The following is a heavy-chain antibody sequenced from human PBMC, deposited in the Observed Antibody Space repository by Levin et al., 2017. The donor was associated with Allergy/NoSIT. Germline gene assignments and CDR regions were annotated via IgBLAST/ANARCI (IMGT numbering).Heavy chain of an antibody. Sequence: LSLTCAASGFTFGDYWMTWVRQAPGKGLEWVANIKQDGRETHYVDSVRGRFTLSRDNADNSVYLQMNSLRAEDTAVYYCARGSYYYGSGTYGGIDHWGQGTLVTVSS. J-gene: IGHJ4*02. D-gene: IGHD3-10*01. CDR3: ARGSYYYGSGTYGGIDH. V-gene: IGHV3-7*04. CDR2: IKQDGRET. CDR1: GFTFGDYW.